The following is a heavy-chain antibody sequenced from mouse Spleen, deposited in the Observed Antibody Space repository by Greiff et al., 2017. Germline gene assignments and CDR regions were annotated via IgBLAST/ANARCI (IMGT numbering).Heavy chain of an antibody. CDR3: ARQGNLLLRSFAY. D-gene: IGHD1-1*01. Sequence: VQLQQPGAELVKPGASVKLSCKASGYTFTSYWMHWVKQRPGQGLEWIGMIHPNSGSTNYNEKFKSKATLTVDKSSSTAYMQLSSLTSEDSAVYYCARQGNLLLRSFAYWGQGTLVTVSA. J-gene: IGHJ3*01. CDR1: GYTFTSYW. V-gene: IGHV1-64*01. CDR2: IHPNSGST.